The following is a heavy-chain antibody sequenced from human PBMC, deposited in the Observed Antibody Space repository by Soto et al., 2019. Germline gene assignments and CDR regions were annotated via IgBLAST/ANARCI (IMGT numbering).Heavy chain of an antibody. J-gene: IGHJ4*02. CDR3: AREDYGRYYFDY. V-gene: IGHV3-30-3*01. Sequence: LRLSCAVSGFTFSRYAMHWVRQAPGKGLEWVAVISYDGSNKYYADSVKGRFTISRDNSKNTLYLQMNSLRAEDTAVYYCAREDYGRYYFDYWGQGTLVTAPQ. D-gene: IGHD3-10*01. CDR1: GFTFSRYA. CDR2: ISYDGSNK.